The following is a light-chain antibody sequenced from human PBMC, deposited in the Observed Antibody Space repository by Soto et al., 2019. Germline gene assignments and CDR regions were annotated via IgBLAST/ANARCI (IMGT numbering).Light chain of an antibody. CDR3: SSYAGTNNFYV. CDR2: EVT. J-gene: IGLJ1*01. V-gene: IGLV2-8*02. Sequence: RSRRGSVPIFKTRTSSDVGGYNYVSWYQQHPGKAPKLMIFEVTNRPSGVPDRFSGSKSGNTASLTVSGLQAEDGADYYCSSYAGTNNFYVFGTGTKVTVL. CDR1: SSDVGGYNY.